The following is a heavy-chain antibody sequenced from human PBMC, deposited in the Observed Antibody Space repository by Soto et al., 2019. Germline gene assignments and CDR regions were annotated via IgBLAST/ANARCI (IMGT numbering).Heavy chain of an antibody. J-gene: IGHJ6*02. V-gene: IGHV1-69*01. CDR2: IIPIFGTA. CDR1: GGTFSSYA. CDR3: ASHFGWIAARPRGQPYYYYGMDV. Sequence: QVQLVQSGAEVKKPGSSVKVSCKASGGTFSSYAISWVRQAPGQGLEWMGGIIPIFGTANYAQKFQGRVTITADESTSTAYMELSSLRSEDTAVYYCASHFGWIAARPRGQPYYYYGMDVWGQGTTVTVSS. D-gene: IGHD6-6*01.